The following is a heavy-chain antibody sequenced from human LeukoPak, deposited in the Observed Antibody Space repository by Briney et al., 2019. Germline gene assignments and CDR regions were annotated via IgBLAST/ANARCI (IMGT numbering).Heavy chain of an antibody. CDR2: INHSGST. Sequence: PSETLSLTCAVYGGSFSGYYWSWIRQPPGKGLEWIGEINHSGSTNYNPSLKSRVTISVDTSRNQFSLKLSSVTAADTAVYYCARSYGFVYYFDYWGQGTLVTVSS. J-gene: IGHJ4*02. CDR3: ARSYGFVYYFDY. V-gene: IGHV4-34*01. CDR1: GGSFSGYY. D-gene: IGHD4-17*01.